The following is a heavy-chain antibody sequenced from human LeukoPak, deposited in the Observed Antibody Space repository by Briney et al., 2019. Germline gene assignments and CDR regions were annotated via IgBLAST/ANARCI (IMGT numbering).Heavy chain of an antibody. CDR2: INPSGYRA. Sequence: ASVKVSCKASGYTFTGYYMHWVRQAPGQGLEWMGTINPSGYRANFAQKFQGRVTMTSDTSTSTVYMELSSLRSEDTAVYYCARLTSTSWYECFDYWGQGTLVTVSS. V-gene: IGHV1-46*01. J-gene: IGHJ4*02. CDR1: GYTFTGYY. D-gene: IGHD6-13*01. CDR3: ARLTSTSWYECFDY.